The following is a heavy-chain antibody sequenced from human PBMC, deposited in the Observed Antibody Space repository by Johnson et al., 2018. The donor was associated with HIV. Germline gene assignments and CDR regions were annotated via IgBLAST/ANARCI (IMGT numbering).Heavy chain of an antibody. J-gene: IGHJ3*02. D-gene: IGHD2-15*01. Sequence: VQLVESGGGLIQPGGSLRLSCAASGFTVSSNYMSWVRQAPGKGLEWVSVISGSGGSTYYADSVKGRFTISRDNSKNTLYLQMNSLRAEDTAVYYCAKGGFCSGGSCYFLGRELDAFDIWGQGTMVTVSS. CDR3: AKGGFCSGGSCYFLGRELDAFDI. V-gene: IGHV3-23*04. CDR2: ISGSGGST. CDR1: GFTVSSNY.